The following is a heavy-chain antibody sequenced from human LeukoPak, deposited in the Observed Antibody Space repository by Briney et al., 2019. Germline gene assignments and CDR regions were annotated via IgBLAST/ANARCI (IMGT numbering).Heavy chain of an antibody. CDR2: INPNSGAA. D-gene: IGHD2-21*02. CDR3: ASSPTALLDY. J-gene: IGHJ4*02. V-gene: IGHV1-2*02. CDR1: GYTFTSYG. Sequence: ASVKVSCKASGYTFTSYGISWVRQAPGQGLEWMGWINPNSGAANYAQKFQGRVTMTRDTSISTVYMELSRLGSDDTAVYYCASSPTALLDYWGQGTLVTVSS.